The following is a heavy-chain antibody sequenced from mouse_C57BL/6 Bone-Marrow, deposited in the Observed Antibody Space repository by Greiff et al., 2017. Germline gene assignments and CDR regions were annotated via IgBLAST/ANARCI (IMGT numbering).Heavy chain of an antibody. CDR2: IYPGNGDT. D-gene: IGHD2-12*01. CDR1: GYTFTSYC. V-gene: IGHV1-53*01. Sequence: VQLQQSGAELVKPGASVKMSCTASGYTFTSYCMHWVKQKPGKSLEWIGNIYPGNGDTNYNEKFKGKATLTADTSSNTAYLQLSRLTSDDSAVYYCTTGWSLIWYFDVWGTGTTVTVSS. CDR3: TTGWSLIWYFDV. J-gene: IGHJ1*03.